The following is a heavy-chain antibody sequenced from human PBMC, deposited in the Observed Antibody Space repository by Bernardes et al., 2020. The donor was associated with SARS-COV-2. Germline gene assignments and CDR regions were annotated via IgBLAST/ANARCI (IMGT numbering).Heavy chain of an antibody. CDR1: GFTFSSYW. CDR3: ARDLTLFATGYYYYGMDV. J-gene: IGHJ6*02. CDR2: IKQDGSEK. Sequence: GGSLRLSCAASGFTFSSYWMSWVRQAPGKGLEWVANIKQDGSEKYYVDSVKGRFTISRDNAKNSLYLQMNSLRAEDTAVYYCARDLTLFATGYYYYGMDVWGQGTTVTVSS. V-gene: IGHV3-7*03. D-gene: IGHD3-9*01.